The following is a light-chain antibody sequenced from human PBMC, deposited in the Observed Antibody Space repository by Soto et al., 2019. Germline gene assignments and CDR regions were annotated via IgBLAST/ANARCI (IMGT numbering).Light chain of an antibody. V-gene: IGKV3-15*01. Sequence: EIVMTQSPASLSVSPGERATLSCRASQSVNSNLAWYQQKPGQAPRLLIYGASTRATGIPARFSGSGSGTEFTLTISSLQSEDFALYYCQQYIIRPLTFGGGTKVEI. CDR3: QQYIIRPLT. CDR1: QSVNSN. CDR2: GAS. J-gene: IGKJ4*01.